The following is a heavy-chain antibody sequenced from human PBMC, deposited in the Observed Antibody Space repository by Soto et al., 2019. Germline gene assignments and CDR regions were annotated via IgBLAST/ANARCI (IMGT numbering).Heavy chain of an antibody. Sequence: EVQLVESGGGVVQPGGSLRISCAASGFSVSRNFISWVRQAPGKGLEWVSVFYNANTTHYADSVKGRFTVSRDNSKNTLYLQTSSLRAEDTAVYYCARENGHAFDLWGQGTMVTVSS. J-gene: IGHJ3*01. CDR2: FYNANTT. CDR1: GFSVSRNF. D-gene: IGHD2-8*01. CDR3: ARENGHAFDL. V-gene: IGHV3-66*01.